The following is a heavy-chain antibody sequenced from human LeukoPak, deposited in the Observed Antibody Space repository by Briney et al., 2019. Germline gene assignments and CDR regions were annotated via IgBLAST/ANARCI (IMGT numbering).Heavy chain of an antibody. CDR3: ARAPLDVYYYGMDV. D-gene: IGHD1-1*01. CDR2: ISWNSGSI. Sequence: GGSLRLSCAASGFTFDDYAMHWVRQAPGKGLEWVSGISWNSGSIGYADSVKGRFTISRDNAKNSLYLQMNSLRAEDTAVYYCARAPLDVYYYGMDVWGQGTTVTVSS. CDR1: GFTFDDYA. V-gene: IGHV3-9*01. J-gene: IGHJ6*02.